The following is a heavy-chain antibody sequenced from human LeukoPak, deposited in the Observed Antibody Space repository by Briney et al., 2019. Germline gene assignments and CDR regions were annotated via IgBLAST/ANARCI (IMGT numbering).Heavy chain of an antibody. D-gene: IGHD1-26*01. CDR2: ITNDGSST. V-gene: IGHV3-74*01. J-gene: IGHJ6*02. CDR3: ARAVSYPYYYYGMDV. CDR1: GLTFSSHW. Sequence: PGGSLRLSCAASGLTFSSHWMHWVRQAPGKGLVWVSRITNDGSSTTYADSVKGRFTISRDNAKNMLYLQVNSLRAEDTAVYYCARAVSYPYYYYGMDVWGQGTTVTVSS.